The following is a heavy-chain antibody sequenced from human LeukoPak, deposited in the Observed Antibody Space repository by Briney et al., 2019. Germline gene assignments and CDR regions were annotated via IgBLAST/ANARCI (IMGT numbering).Heavy chain of an antibody. Sequence: GASVKVSCKASGYTFTGYYMHWVRQAPGQGLEWMGWINPNSGGTNYAQKFQGRVTMTRDTSISTAYMELSRLRSDDTAVYYCARDPNYGSWSFPVHWGQGTLVTVSS. CDR3: ARDPNYGSWSFPVH. CDR2: INPNSGGT. J-gene: IGHJ4*02. D-gene: IGHD3-3*01. V-gene: IGHV1-2*02. CDR1: GYTFTGYY.